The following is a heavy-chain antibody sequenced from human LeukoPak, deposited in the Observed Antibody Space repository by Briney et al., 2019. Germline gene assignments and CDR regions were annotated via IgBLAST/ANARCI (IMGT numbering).Heavy chain of an antibody. CDR3: ARTRGYSYGYFGY. CDR1: GGPISSYY. Sequence: PSETLSLTCTVSGGPISSYYWSWIRQPPGKGREWIGYIYYSGSTNYNPSLKSRVTISVDTYKNQFSLKLSSVTAADTAVYYCARTRGYSYGYFGYWGQGTLVTVSS. D-gene: IGHD5-18*01. J-gene: IGHJ4*02. CDR2: IYYSGST. V-gene: IGHV4-59*08.